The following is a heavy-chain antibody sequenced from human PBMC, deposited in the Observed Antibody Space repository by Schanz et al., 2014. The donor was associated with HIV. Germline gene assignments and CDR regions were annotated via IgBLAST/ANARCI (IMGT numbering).Heavy chain of an antibody. CDR1: GFTFSDYY. Sequence: VQLVESGGGLVKPGGSLRLSCAASGFTFSDYYMSWIRQAPGKGLEWVSAISGSGGSTYYADSVKGRFTISRDNSKSTLFLQMNSLRAEDTAVYYCAKVPVAHYYYGMDVWGQGTTVTVSS. CDR3: AKVPVAHYYYGMDV. J-gene: IGHJ6*02. V-gene: IGHV3-23*04. CDR2: ISGSGGST.